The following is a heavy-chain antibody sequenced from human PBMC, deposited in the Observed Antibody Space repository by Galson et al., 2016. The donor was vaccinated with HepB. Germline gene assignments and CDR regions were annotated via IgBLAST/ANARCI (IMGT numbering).Heavy chain of an antibody. D-gene: IGHD3-10*01. Sequence: SLRLSCAASGFTFGSYPMSWVRQAPGEGLEWVSAISSSGHKTYYTDSVKGRFTISRDNSKNTVYLQMNSLRAEDTAVYFCARASGGGYPTATYYWGQGALVTVSS. J-gene: IGHJ4*02. V-gene: IGHV3-23*01. CDR2: ISSSGHKT. CDR3: ARASGGGYPTATYY. CDR1: GFTFGSYP.